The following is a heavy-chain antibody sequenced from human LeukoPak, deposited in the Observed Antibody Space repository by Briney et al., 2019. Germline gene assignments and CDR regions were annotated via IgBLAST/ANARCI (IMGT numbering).Heavy chain of an antibody. J-gene: IGHJ4*02. V-gene: IGHV4-4*09. CDR1: GGSINNNY. D-gene: IGHD1-26*01. Sequence: SETLSLTCTVSGGSINNNYWSWIRQTPGNKPEWIGSIYSGGTTSYNPSLVRRVTISVDTSNNQFSLRLNSVTAADTAVYFCARHGSKLVGPSTIYFDKWGLGILVTVSS. CDR3: ARHGSKLVGPSTIYFDK. CDR2: IYSGGTT.